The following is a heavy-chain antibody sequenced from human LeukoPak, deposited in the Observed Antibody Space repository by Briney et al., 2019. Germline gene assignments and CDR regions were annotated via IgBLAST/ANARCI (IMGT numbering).Heavy chain of an antibody. CDR2: IGSGSGFI. J-gene: IGHJ4*02. CDR3: ARVAGESRDY. V-gene: IGHV3-21*01. D-gene: IGHD3-10*01. CDR1: GFTFSRYT. Sequence: GGSLRLSCAVSGFTFSRYTMNWVRQAPGKGLEWVSSIGSGSGFIFSADPVKGRFTISRDNTKNSLYLQMNSLRVEDTAVYYCARVAGESRDYWGQGTLVTVSS.